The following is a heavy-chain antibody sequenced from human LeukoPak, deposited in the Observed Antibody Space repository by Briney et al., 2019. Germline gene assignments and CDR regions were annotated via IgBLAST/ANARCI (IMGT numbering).Heavy chain of an antibody. CDR2: IYSDNT. J-gene: IGHJ4*02. Sequence: GGSLRLSCTVSGFTVSSNSMSWVRQAPGKGLEWVSFIYSDNTHYSDSVKGRFTISRDNSKNTLYLQLSSLRADDTAVYYCTGNSGWYGISWGQGTLVTVSS. CDR3: TGNSGWYGIS. D-gene: IGHD6-19*01. V-gene: IGHV3-53*01. CDR1: GFTVSSNS.